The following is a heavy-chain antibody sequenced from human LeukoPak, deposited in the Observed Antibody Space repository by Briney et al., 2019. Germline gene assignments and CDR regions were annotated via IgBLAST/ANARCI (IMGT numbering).Heavy chain of an antibody. CDR1: GDSVSSNSAA. J-gene: IGHJ1*01. CDR2: TYYRSKWYN. Sequence: QTLSLTRVISGDSVSSNSAAWNWIRQSPSRGLEWLGRTYYRSKWYNDYAVSVKSRITINPGTSKNQFSLQLNSVTPEDTAVYYCARGIAVAGKSGYFQHWGQGTLVTVSS. CDR3: ARGIAVAGKSGYFQH. D-gene: IGHD6-19*01. V-gene: IGHV6-1*01.